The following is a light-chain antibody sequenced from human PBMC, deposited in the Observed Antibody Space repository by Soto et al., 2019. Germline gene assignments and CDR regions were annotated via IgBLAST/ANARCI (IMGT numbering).Light chain of an antibody. V-gene: IGKV1-5*01. J-gene: IGKJ1*01. CDR3: QQYGGFSRT. CDR1: QSISSS. CDR2: DAS. Sequence: DIQVTQSPSTLSASAGDRVTITCRASQSISSSLAWYHQKPGTAPKLLIYDASSLERGVPSRFSGSGSGTEFTLTISSLQPDDFATYYCQQYGGFSRTFGQGTKV.